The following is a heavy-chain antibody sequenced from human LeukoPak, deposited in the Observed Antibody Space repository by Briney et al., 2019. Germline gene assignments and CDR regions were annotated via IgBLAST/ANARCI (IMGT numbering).Heavy chain of an antibody. V-gene: IGHV1-18*01. J-gene: IGHJ4*02. D-gene: IGHD6-6*01. CDR1: GYTFTSYG. Sequence: ASVKVSCKASGYTFTSYGISWVREAPGQGLEWMGWISAYNGNTNYAQKLQGRVTMTTDTSTSTAYMELRSLRSDDTAVYYCARGFGLRPLVPFDYWRQGTLVTVSS. CDR2: ISAYNGNT. CDR3: ARGFGLRPLVPFDY.